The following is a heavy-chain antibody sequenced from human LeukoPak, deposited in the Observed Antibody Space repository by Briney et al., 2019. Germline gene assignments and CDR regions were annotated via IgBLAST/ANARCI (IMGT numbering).Heavy chain of an antibody. V-gene: IGHV1-24*01. CDR1: GYTLTELS. J-gene: IGHJ3*02. CDR2: FDTEDGET. D-gene: IGHD1-26*01. Sequence: ASVKVSFRVSGYTLTELSMHWVRQPPGKGLEWVGGFDTEDGETIYAQKFQGRVTMTEDTATDTAYMELSSLRSEDTAVYYCATPRYSGCYHDAFDIWGQGTMVTVSS. CDR3: ATPRYSGCYHDAFDI.